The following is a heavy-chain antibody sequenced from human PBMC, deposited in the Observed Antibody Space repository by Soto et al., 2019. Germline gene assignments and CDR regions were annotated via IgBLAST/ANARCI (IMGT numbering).Heavy chain of an antibody. CDR1: GGSISTSSYY. CDR3: ARRWARTFDS. J-gene: IGHJ4*02. CDR2: IYYSGST. V-gene: IGHV4-39*01. D-gene: IGHD5-12*01. Sequence: PSETLSLTCTVSGGSISTSSYYWGWVRQPPGRGLEWIGSIYYSGSTYYKPSLKSRVTISVDTSKNQLSLKLTSVTASDTAVYYCARRWARTFDSWGQGTLLTVSS.